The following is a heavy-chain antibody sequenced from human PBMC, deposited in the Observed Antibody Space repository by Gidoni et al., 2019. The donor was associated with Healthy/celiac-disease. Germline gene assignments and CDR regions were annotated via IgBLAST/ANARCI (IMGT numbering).Heavy chain of an antibody. J-gene: IGHJ4*02. CDR3: AKEQPAAGSRY. V-gene: IGHV3-23*01. D-gene: IGHD6-13*01. Sequence: EVQLLESGGGLLQPGGSLSLSCAASGFTFSSDAMSWVRQAPGKGLEWVSAIRGSGGSTYYADSGKGRFTISRDNSKNTLYLQMNSLRAEDTAVYYCAKEQPAAGSRYWGQGTLVTVSS. CDR2: IRGSGGST. CDR1: GFTFSSDA.